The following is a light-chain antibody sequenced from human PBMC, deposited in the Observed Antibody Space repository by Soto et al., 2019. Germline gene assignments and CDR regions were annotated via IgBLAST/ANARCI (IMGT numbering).Light chain of an antibody. CDR2: DAF. V-gene: IGKV1-33*01. CDR1: HDIDNF. J-gene: IGKJ1*01. CDR3: LQDYSWPWT. Sequence: DIQMIQSPSSLSASIGDRVTITCQASHDIDNFLNWYQQKPGKAPKLLIYDAFNLETGVPSRFSGSGSGTDFTLTISSLQPEDIATYFCLQDYSWPWTFGQGTKVEV.